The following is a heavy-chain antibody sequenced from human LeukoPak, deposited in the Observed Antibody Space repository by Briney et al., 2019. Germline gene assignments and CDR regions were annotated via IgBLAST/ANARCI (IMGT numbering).Heavy chain of an antibody. CDR3: ARHSSVLNSFDP. Sequence: GASVKISCKGSGYSFPDYWISWVRQMPGKGLEWMGRIDPGDSQTNYSPSFQGHVTISADKSISTAYLQWSSLKASDTAMYYCARHSSVLNSFDPWGQGTLVTVSS. J-gene: IGHJ5*02. CDR2: IDPGDSQT. D-gene: IGHD3-22*01. CDR1: GYSFPDYW. V-gene: IGHV5-10-1*01.